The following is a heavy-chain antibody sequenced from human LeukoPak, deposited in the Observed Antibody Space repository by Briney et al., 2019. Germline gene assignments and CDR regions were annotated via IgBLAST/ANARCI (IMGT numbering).Heavy chain of an antibody. V-gene: IGHV3-33*06. CDR3: AKSGRNWAYLEY. J-gene: IGHJ4*02. Sequence: PGGSLRPSCAVSGCTLSNYGMHWVRQAPGRGLEWVAVIWYDGTNKYYADSVRGRFTISRDSSKNTLYLQMNSLRAEDTAVYYCAKSGRNWAYLEYWGQGTLVTVSS. D-gene: IGHD7-27*01. CDR1: GCTLSNYG. CDR2: IWYDGTNK.